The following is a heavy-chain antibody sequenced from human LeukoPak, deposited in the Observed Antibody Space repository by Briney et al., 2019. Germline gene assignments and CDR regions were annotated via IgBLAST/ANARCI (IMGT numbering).Heavy chain of an antibody. CDR1: GFTLSTYD. J-gene: IGHJ3*02. CDR2: IYEAGNT. D-gene: IGHD3-10*01. Sequence: GGSLRLSCAASGFTLSTYDMHWVRQVTGEALEWVSMIYEAGNTYYTGSVKGRFTISRENAKNSLYLQMHGLTAGDTAVYYCAREMSGSNDAFDIWGPGTMVTVSS. CDR3: AREMSGSNDAFDI. V-gene: IGHV3-13*01.